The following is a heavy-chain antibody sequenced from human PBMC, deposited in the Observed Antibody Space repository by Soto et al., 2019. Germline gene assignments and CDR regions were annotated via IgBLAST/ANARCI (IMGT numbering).Heavy chain of an antibody. CDR3: ARQVNQLLLRYYYYGMDV. CDR1: GFTFSSYG. Sequence: GGSLRLSCAASGFTFSSYGMHWVRQAPGKGLEWVAVIWYDGSNKYYADSVKGRFTISRDNSKNTLYLQMNSLRAEDTAVYYCARQVNQLLLRYYYYGMDVWGQGTTVTVSS. CDR2: IWYDGSNK. V-gene: IGHV3-33*01. J-gene: IGHJ6*02. D-gene: IGHD2-2*01.